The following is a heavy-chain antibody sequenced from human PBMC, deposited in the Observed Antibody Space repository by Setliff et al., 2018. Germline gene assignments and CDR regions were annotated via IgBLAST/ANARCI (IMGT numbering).Heavy chain of an antibody. Sequence: ASVKVSCKASGGTFRTDGFNWVRQAPGQGLEWMGWISAYSGKTYSAQKLQGRVTMTTDTSTGTAYMELRSLGSDDTAVYYCSRLVRYCTRTSCQRLSGGEFWGQGTLVTVSS. J-gene: IGHJ4*02. CDR1: GGTFRTDG. V-gene: IGHV1-18*01. CDR2: ISAYSGKT. CDR3: SRLVRYCTRTSCQRLSGGEF. D-gene: IGHD2-8*01.